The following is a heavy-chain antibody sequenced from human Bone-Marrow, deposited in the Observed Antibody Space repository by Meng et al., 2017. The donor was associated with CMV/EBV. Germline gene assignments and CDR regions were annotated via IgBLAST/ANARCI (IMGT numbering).Heavy chain of an antibody. CDR2: ITSSSSYI. CDR3: ASRPTRYCSGGSCYVH. Sequence: GESLKISCAVSGFTFNNYNMNWVRQAPGKGLEWVSSITSSSSYIYYADSVKGRFTISRDNAKNSLYLQMNSLRAEDTAVYYCASRPTRYCSGGSCYVHWGQGTLVTVSS. D-gene: IGHD2-15*01. CDR1: GFTFNNYN. V-gene: IGHV3-21*01. J-gene: IGHJ4*02.